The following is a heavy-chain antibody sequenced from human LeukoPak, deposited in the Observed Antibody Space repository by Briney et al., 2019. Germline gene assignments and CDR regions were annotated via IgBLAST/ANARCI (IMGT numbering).Heavy chain of an antibody. CDR1: GYSFTSYG. V-gene: IGHV1-18*01. D-gene: IGHD3-10*01. CDR3: ATGGYYFRSGSHRWNWFDP. CDR2: ISAYDGDT. Sequence: ASVKVSCKASGYSFTSYGISWVRQAPGQGLEWMGWISAYDGDTKYAQNLQGRVTLTTDTSTTTAYMELRSLRSDDTAVYYCATGGYYFRSGSHRWNWFDPWGQGTLVTVSS. J-gene: IGHJ5*02.